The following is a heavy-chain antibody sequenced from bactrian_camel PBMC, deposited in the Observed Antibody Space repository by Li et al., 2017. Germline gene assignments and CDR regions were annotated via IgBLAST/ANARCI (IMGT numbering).Heavy chain of an antibody. CDR2: INASGGRT. CDR3: YTGYSDSVY. J-gene: IGHJ4*01. V-gene: IGHV3S54*01. D-gene: IGHD2*01. CDR1: NHRGNC. Sequence: HVQLVESGGGSVQAGGSLRLSCLYNHRGNCMGWFRQAPGKEREGVAAINASGGRTAYRNSVKGRFTISQDNAKNTLYLQMNSLRSEDTGLYYCYTGYSDSVYWGHGTQVTVS.